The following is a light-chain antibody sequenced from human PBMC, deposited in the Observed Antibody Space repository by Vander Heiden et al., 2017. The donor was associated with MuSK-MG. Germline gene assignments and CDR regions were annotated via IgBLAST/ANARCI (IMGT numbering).Light chain of an antibody. J-gene: IGKJ1*01. CDR2: WAS. Sequence: IVLTQSPDSLAVSLGERATINCRSSQSVLERSDNRNYLAWYQQKPGQPPKLLISWASTRKSGVPDRFSGSGSGTDFTLTISSLQAEDVAVYDCQQSYSTPPTFGQGTKVEIK. V-gene: IGKV4-1*01. CDR3: QQSYSTPPT. CDR1: QSVLERSDNRNY.